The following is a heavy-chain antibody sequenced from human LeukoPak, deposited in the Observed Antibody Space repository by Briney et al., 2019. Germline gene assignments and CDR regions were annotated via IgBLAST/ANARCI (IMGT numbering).Heavy chain of an antibody. V-gene: IGHV3-30*02. J-gene: IGHJ4*02. Sequence: PGGSLRLSCAASGFTFKKYGMHWVRQAPGKGLEWVAFIRSDGNDKRYTDSLKGRFTISRDNSKNTLYMQMDSLRLEDTALYYCAKSHDNNWYYFDKWGQGTLVTVSS. D-gene: IGHD1-14*01. CDR2: IRSDGNDK. CDR1: GFTFKKYG. CDR3: AKSHDNNWYYFDK.